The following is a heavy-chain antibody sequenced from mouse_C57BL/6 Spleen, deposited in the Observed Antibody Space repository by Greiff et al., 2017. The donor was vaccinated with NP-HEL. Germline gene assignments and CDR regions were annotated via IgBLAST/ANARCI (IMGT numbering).Heavy chain of an antibody. V-gene: IGHV5-12*01. J-gene: IGHJ4*01. CDR2: ISNGGGST. Sequence: EVKLVESGGGLVQPGGSLKLSCAASGFTFSDYYMYWVRQTPEKRLEWVAYISNGGGSTYYPDTVKGRFTISRDNAKNTLYLQMSRLKSEDTAMYYCARRNWGDYWGQGTSVTVSS. CDR3: ARRNWGDY. CDR1: GFTFSDYY.